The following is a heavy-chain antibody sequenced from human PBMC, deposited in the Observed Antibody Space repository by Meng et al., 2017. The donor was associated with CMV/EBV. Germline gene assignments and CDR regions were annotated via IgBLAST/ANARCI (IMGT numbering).Heavy chain of an antibody. CDR2: ISSSGSTI. V-gene: IGHV3-48*03. CDR3: ARGSNYRYSDY. J-gene: IGHJ4*02. Sequence: GESLKISCAASGFTFSSYEMNWVRQAPGKGLEWVSCISSSGSTIYYADSVKGRFTISRDNAKNSLYLQMNSLRAEDTAVYYCARGSNYRYSDYWGQGTLVTVSS. D-gene: IGHD4-11*01. CDR1: GFTFSSYE.